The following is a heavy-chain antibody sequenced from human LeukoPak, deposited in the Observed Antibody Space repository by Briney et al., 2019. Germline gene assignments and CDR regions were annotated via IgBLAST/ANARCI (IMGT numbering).Heavy chain of an antibody. Sequence: GGSLRLSCAASGFTFSSYWMSWVRQAPGKGLEWVAFIRYDGSNKYYADSVKGRFTISRDNSKNTLYLQMNSLRAEDTAVYYCAKDAGPYCGGDCYSAYFDYWGQGTLVTVSS. CDR1: GFTFSSYW. CDR2: IRYDGSNK. CDR3: AKDAGPYCGGDCYSAYFDY. V-gene: IGHV3-30*02. J-gene: IGHJ4*02. D-gene: IGHD2-21*02.